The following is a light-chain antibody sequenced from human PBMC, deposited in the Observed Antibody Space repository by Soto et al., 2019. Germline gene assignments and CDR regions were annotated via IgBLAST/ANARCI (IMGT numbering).Light chain of an antibody. J-gene: IGKJ1*01. V-gene: IGKV1-5*01. CDR2: DAS. Sequence: DIQMTQSPPTLSASVGDRVTITCRASQSISRGLAWHQQKAGEAPKLLIYDASTLVSGVPSRFSGSGSGTEFTLTISSLLPDDFATYYCQQYNPGTFGQGTKVEIK. CDR3: QQYNPGT. CDR1: QSISRG.